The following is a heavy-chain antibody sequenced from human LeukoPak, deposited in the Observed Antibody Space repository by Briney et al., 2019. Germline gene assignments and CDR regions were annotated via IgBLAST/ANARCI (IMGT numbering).Heavy chain of an antibody. D-gene: IGHD3-10*01. CDR2: IYHSGST. J-gene: IGHJ6*02. CDR1: GGSITSTTYY. V-gene: IGHV4-39*07. Sequence: SPSETLSLTCTVSGGSITSTTYYWGWIRQPPGKGLEWIGEIYHSGSTNYNPSLKSRVTISVDKSKNQFSLKLSSVTAADTAVYYCATLPELWFGELQYPDYYYGMDVWGQGTTVTVSS. CDR3: ATLPELWFGELQYPDYYYGMDV.